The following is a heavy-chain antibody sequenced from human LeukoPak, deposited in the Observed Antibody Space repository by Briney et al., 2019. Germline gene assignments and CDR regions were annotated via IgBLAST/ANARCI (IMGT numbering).Heavy chain of an antibody. D-gene: IGHD5-24*01. Sequence: SGTLSLTCAVSGGSISSSNWWSWVRQPPGKGLEWIGEIYHSGSTNYNPSLKSRVTISVDKSKNQFSLKLSSVTAEDTAVYYCAKDRGGYKPVSHDYWGQGTLVTVSS. J-gene: IGHJ4*02. CDR1: GGSISSSNW. V-gene: IGHV4-4*02. CDR2: IYHSGST. CDR3: AKDRGGYKPVSHDY.